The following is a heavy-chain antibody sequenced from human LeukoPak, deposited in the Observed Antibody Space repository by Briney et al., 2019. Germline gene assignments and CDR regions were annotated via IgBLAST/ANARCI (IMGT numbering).Heavy chain of an antibody. Sequence: GSLRLSCAASGFTFSSYSMNWVRQAPGSGLEWVSSISSSSSYIYYADSVKGRFTISRDNSKNTLYLQMNSLRAEDTAVYYCAKGRDGSYPNWFDPWGQGTLVTVSS. CDR3: AKGRDGSYPNWFDP. CDR2: ISSSSSYI. D-gene: IGHD1-26*01. V-gene: IGHV3-21*04. J-gene: IGHJ5*02. CDR1: GFTFSSYS.